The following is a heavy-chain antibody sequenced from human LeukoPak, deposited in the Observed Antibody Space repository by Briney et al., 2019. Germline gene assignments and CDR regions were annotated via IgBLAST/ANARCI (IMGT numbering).Heavy chain of an antibody. V-gene: IGHV3-30*18. D-gene: IGHD3-10*01. CDR1: GFTFGDYA. Sequence: TGGSLRLSCASSGFTFGDYAMSWVRQAPGKGLEWVAVVSHDGSAKFYADSVKGRFTISRDNPNNILYLQMNSLRPEDTAVYYCTKELGASGSSHMCYFDYWGQGILVTVS. CDR3: TKELGASGSSHMCYFDY. J-gene: IGHJ4*02. CDR2: VSHDGSAK.